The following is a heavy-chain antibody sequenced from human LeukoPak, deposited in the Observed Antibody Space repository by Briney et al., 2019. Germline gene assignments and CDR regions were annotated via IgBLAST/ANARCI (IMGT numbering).Heavy chain of an antibody. Sequence: GAPLRLSCTASGFTFSNYSMRWVRQAPGKGLEWVSAMSGSGGRTYYADSVKGRFTMSRAKSKNTRYLELNSLRAEDTAVYYCAKWGCSGGSCSPFDYWGQGTLVTVPS. V-gene: IGHV3-23*01. CDR1: GFTFSNYS. CDR2: MSGSGGRT. J-gene: IGHJ4*02. D-gene: IGHD2-15*01. CDR3: AKWGCSGGSCSPFDY.